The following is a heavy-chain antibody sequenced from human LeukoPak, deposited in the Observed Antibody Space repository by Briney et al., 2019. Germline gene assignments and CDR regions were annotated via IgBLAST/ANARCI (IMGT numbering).Heavy chain of an antibody. CDR3: ARTNSGYDRNTFDP. J-gene: IGHJ5*02. Sequence: SETLSLTCTVSGDSISSYYWSWIRQPPGKGLEWIGYIFDNRNTKYNPSLKSRVTISVDTSKNQFSLKLSSVTAADTAVYYCARTNSGYDRNTFDPWGQGTLVTVSS. V-gene: IGHV4-59*12. D-gene: IGHD5-12*01. CDR1: GDSISSYY. CDR2: IFDNRNT.